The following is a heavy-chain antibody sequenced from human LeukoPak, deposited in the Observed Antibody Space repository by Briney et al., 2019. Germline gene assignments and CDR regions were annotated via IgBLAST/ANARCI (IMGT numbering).Heavy chain of an antibody. CDR2: ISAYNGNT. Sequence: ASVKVSCKASGYTFTSYGISWVRQAPGQGLEWMGWISAYNGNTNYAQKLQGRVTMTTDTSTSTAYMELRSLRSDDTAVYYCARLVGQVVPAAYYYYMDVWGKGTTVTVSS. V-gene: IGHV1-18*01. CDR3: ARLVGQVVPAAYYYYMDV. CDR1: GYTFTSYG. D-gene: IGHD2-2*01. J-gene: IGHJ6*03.